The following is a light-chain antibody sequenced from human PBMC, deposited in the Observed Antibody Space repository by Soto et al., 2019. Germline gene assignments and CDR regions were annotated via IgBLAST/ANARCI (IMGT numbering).Light chain of an antibody. J-gene: IGKJ5*01. CDR2: GAS. Sequence: EIVLTQSPGTLSLSPGERATLSCGASQSVSRTSLAWYQQRPGQAPRLLIYGASTRATGISDRFSGSGSGTDFTLTISRLEPEDFAVYYCQQYGSSPPAITFGQGTRLEIK. CDR1: QSVSRTS. V-gene: IGKV3-20*01. CDR3: QQYGSSPPAIT.